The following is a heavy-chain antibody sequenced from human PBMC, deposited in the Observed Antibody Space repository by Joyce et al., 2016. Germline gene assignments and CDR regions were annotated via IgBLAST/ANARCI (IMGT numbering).Heavy chain of an antibody. J-gene: IGHJ1*01. D-gene: IGHD3-22*01. CDR3: ARDDFYDSTDYREYFQH. Sequence: QVQLVQSGAEVKKPGSSVKVSCKASGGTLSKYTISWVRQAPGQGLGWMGRTIPILGIANFAQKFQGRVTLSADRSTDTAYMELSSLRFEDTAIYYCARDDFYDSTDYREYFQHWGQGTLVTVSS. CDR1: GGTLSKYT. V-gene: IGHV1-69*08. CDR2: TIPILGIA.